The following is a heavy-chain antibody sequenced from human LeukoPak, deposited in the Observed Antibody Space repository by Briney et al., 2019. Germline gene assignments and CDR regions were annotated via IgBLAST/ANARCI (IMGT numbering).Heavy chain of an antibody. J-gene: IGHJ4*02. Sequence: SETLSLTCTVSGGSISSNDYYWDWIRQPPGMGLEYIGSIYYSGSTYYNPSLKSRVTISEDTSKNQFSLKLTSVTAADTAVYYCTRVEAYSRGFDYWGQGTLVTVSS. V-gene: IGHV4-39*07. CDR3: TRVEAYSRGFDY. CDR1: GGSISSNDYY. CDR2: IYYSGST. D-gene: IGHD6-13*01.